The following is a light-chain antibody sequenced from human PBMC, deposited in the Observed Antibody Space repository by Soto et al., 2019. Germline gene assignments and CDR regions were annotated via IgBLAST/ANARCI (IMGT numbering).Light chain of an antibody. CDR1: QSVSSS. Sequence: EIVMTQSPGTLSVSPGERATLSCRASQSVSSSLDWYQQKPGQATRLLIYRASTRATDIPARFSGSGSGTEFTLTISSLRSEDFAVYYCQQYNSWPYTFGQGTKLEIK. V-gene: IGKV3-15*01. J-gene: IGKJ2*01. CDR2: RAS. CDR3: QQYNSWPYT.